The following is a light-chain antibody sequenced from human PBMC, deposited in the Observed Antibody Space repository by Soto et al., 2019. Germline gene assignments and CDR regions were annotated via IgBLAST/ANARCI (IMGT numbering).Light chain of an antibody. Sequence: QSVLTQPPSASGTPGQGVTISCSGSRSNIGTNTVTWYQQLPGTAPKLLIYSNNQRPSGVPDRFSGSKSGTSASLAISEVQSEDEADYYSAACDLSFVVFGGGTKLTVL. V-gene: IGLV1-44*01. CDR1: RSNIGTNT. CDR2: SNN. J-gene: IGLJ2*01. CDR3: AACDLSFVV.